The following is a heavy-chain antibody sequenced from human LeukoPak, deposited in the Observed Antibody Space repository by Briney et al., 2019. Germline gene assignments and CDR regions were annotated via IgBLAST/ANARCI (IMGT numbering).Heavy chain of an antibody. CDR2: ISAYNGNT. CDR3: ARVITMVRGPNRHFDY. CDR1: GYTFTSYG. D-gene: IGHD3-10*01. Sequence: GASVKVSCKASGYTFTSYGISWVRRAPGQGLEWMGWISAYNGNTNYAQKLQGRVTMTTDTSTSTAYMELRSLRSDDTAVYYCARVITMVRGPNRHFDYWGQGTLVTVSS. J-gene: IGHJ4*02. V-gene: IGHV1-18*04.